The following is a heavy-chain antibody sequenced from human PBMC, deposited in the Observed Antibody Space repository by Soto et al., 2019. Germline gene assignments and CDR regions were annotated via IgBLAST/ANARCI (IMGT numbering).Heavy chain of an antibody. J-gene: IGHJ4*02. D-gene: IGHD1-26*01. CDR1: AGSIGTYY. V-gene: IGHV4-59*01. CDR3: ARLNSGSFDY. CDR2: IYYSGST. Sequence: LSLTCAVSAGSIGTYYWSWIRQPPGKGLEWIGDIYYSGSTIYNPSLKSRVSISVDTSKKQFSLRVTSVTAADTAVYCCARLNSGSFDYWGQGTRVTVSS.